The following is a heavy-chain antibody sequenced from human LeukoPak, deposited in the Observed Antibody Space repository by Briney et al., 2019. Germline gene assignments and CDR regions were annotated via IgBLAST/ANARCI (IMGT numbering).Heavy chain of an antibody. J-gene: IGHJ4*02. Sequence: PGGSPRLSCAASGFTFSSYAMSWVRQAPGKGLEWVSAISGSGGSTYYADSVKGRFTISRDNSKDTLYLQMNSLRAEDTAVYYCAKDGDRVVVPAAMGGGVDYWGQGTLVTVSS. CDR2: ISGSGGST. V-gene: IGHV3-23*01. D-gene: IGHD2-2*01. CDR3: AKDGDRVVVPAAMGGGVDY. CDR1: GFTFSSYA.